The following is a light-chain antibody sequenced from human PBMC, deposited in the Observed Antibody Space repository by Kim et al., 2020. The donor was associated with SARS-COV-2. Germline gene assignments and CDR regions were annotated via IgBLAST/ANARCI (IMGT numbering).Light chain of an antibody. CDR1: QYISSY. Sequence: DIQMTQSPSSLSASVGDRVTITCQASQYISSYLNWYQQRPGKAPKLLIYDASTLQSGVPSRFSGSRSGTEFTLTISSLQPEDFATYYCQQSYTISSYTFGQGTKLEIK. J-gene: IGKJ2*01. CDR3: QQSYTISSYT. CDR2: DAS. V-gene: IGKV1-39*01.